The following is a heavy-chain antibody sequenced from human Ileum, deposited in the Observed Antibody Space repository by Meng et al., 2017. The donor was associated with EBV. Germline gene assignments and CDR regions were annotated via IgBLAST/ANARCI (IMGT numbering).Heavy chain of an antibody. CDR2: IHYNGGT. D-gene: IGHD5-18*01. CDR3: AKEQDDGDRGIHRIDS. J-gene: IGHJ5*01. V-gene: IGHV4-39*06. Sequence: RLLMRHSGPGVVKPSETLSLPCTVASGSISTRSYFWGWNRQTPGKGLEWIGSIHYNGGTAYNPSLQSRVTMSVDTSKNQFSLRLTSVTAADTAVYYCAKEQDDGDRGIHRIDSWGQGTLVTVSS. CDR1: SGSISTRSYF.